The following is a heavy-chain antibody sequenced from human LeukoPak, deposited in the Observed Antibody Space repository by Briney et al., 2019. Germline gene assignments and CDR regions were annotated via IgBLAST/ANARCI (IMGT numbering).Heavy chain of an antibody. CDR2: ISYGGSSK. J-gene: IGHJ6*03. CDR1: GFTFSSYA. Sequence: PGGSLRLSCAASGFTFSSYAMHWVRQAPGKGLEWVAVISYGGSSKYYADSVKGRFTISRDNSKNTLYLQMNSLRAEDTAVYYCARDGETTPMDVWGKGTTVTVSS. D-gene: IGHD4-11*01. CDR3: ARDGETTPMDV. V-gene: IGHV3-30-3*01.